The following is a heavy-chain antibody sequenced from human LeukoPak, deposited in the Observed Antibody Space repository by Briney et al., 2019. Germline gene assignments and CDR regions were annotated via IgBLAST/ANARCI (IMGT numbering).Heavy chain of an antibody. CDR3: ARDYDDFLSGYSYWFDP. D-gene: IGHD3-3*01. CDR1: GYTFTDYH. CDR2: INPLSGGT. Sequence: ASVKVSCKASGYTFTDYHIHWVRQAPGQGLEWMGWINPLSGGTNYAQNFQGRVTMTRDTSINTAHMDLSRLRSDDTAVYYCARDYDDFLSGYSYWFDPWGQGTLVTVSS. V-gene: IGHV1-2*02. J-gene: IGHJ5*02.